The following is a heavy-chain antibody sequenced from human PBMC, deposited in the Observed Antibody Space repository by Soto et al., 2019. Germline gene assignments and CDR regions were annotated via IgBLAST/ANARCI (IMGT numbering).Heavy chain of an antibody. CDR2: ISWNSGSL. CDR1: GFTFDDYA. J-gene: IGHJ4*02. Sequence: EVQLVESGGGLVQPGRSLRLSCAASGFTFDDYAMHWVRQAPGKGLEWVSGISWNSGSLGYADSVKGRFTISRDNAKNSLYLQMNSLRAEDTALYYCAKALSSGSTDFDYWGQGTLVTVSS. V-gene: IGHV3-9*01. CDR3: AKALSSGSTDFDY. D-gene: IGHD6-19*01.